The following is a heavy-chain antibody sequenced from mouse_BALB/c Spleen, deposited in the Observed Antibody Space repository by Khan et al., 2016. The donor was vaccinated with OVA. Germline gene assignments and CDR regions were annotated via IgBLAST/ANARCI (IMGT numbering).Heavy chain of an antibody. Sequence: EVELVESGGGLVQPGGSRKLSCAASGFTFSRFGMHWVRQAPEKGLEWVAYISSGSSSIYYTDTVKGRFTISRDNPKNPLFLQMTRLRAEETAMYYCARDSNFDYWGQGTTLTVSS. J-gene: IGHJ2*01. CDR3: ARDSNFDY. CDR2: ISSGSSSI. V-gene: IGHV5-17*02. CDR1: GFTFSRFG.